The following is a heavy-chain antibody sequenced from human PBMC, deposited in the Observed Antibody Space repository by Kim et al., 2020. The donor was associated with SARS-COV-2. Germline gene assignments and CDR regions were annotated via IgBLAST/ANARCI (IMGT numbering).Heavy chain of an antibody. V-gene: IGHV3-30*04. CDR1: GFTFSSYA. J-gene: IGHJ6*02. D-gene: IGHD3-3*01. CDR3: ARDRSVPGTMIFGVVMAFYYNGVGV. Sequence: GGSLRLSCAASGFTFSSYAMHWVRQAPGKGLERVAVISYDGSNKYYADSVKGRFTISRDNSKNTLYLQMNSLRAEYTALCYCARDRSVPGTMIFGVVMAFYYNGVGVWGQGSTVSVSS. CDR2: ISYDGSNK.